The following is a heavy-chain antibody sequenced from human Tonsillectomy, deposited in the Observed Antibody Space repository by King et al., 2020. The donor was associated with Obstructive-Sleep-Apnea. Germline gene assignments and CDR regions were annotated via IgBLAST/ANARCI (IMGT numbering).Heavy chain of an antibody. Sequence: VQLVESGGGLVKPGGSLRLSCAASGFTFSNAWMSWVRQAPGKGLEWVGRIQSKTDGGTTDHAAPGKGSVTISRDDSKNTPYLQMHSLKTEDTAVYYCTTTNIVVVPAKDAFDIWGQGTMVTVSS. J-gene: IGHJ3*02. CDR1: GFTFSNAW. CDR2: IQSKTDGGTT. V-gene: IGHV3-15*01. CDR3: TTTNIVVVPAKDAFDI. D-gene: IGHD2-2*01.